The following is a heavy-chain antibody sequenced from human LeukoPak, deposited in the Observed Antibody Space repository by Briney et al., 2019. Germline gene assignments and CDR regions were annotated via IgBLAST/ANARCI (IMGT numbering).Heavy chain of an antibody. CDR1: GGTFSSYA. V-gene: IGHV1-69*13. J-gene: IGHJ4*02. CDR3: ARAYGHYSSPPTYFDY. CDR2: IIPIFGTA. D-gene: IGHD4-17*01. Sequence: SVKVSCKASGGTFSSYAISWVRQAPGQGLEWMGGIIPIFGTANYAQKFQGRVTITADESTSTAYMELSSLRSEDTAVYYCARAYGHYSSPPTYFDYWGQGTLVTVSS.